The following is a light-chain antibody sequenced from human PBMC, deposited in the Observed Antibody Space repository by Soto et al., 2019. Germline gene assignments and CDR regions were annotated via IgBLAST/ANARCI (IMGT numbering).Light chain of an antibody. CDR1: QYVKTR. Sequence: EKVMTQSPATLSVSPGERATLSCRASQYVKTRLAWYQQKPGQAPRLLIYDAFTRATGIPARFSGSASGTEFTLTISSLQSEDFAVYYCQQYDEWPLTFGGGTKVEIK. CDR3: QQYDEWPLT. CDR2: DAF. J-gene: IGKJ4*01. V-gene: IGKV3-15*01.